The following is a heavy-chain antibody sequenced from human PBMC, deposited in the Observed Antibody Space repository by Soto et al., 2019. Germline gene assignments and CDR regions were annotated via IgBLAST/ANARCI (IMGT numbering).Heavy chain of an antibody. Sequence: PGGSLRLSCAASGFTFSSYSMNWVRQAPGKGLEWVSSISSSSSYIYYADSVKGRFTISRDNSKNMLYLQMNSLRAEDTAVYYCANQRGPMDNWSEPAYYYYGMDVWRQGTTVTVS. CDR3: ANQRGPMDNWSEPAYYYYGMDV. CDR1: GFTFSSYS. J-gene: IGHJ6*02. CDR2: ISSSSSYI. D-gene: IGHD1-1*01. V-gene: IGHV3-21*01.